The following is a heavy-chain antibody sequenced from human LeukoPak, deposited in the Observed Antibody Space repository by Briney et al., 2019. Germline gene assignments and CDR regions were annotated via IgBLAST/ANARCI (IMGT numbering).Heavy chain of an antibody. CDR2: INHSGST. CDR1: GVSFSGYY. CDR3: ARRVVTTLRDYFDY. J-gene: IGHJ4*02. Sequence: SETLSLTCAVYGVSFSGYYWSWIRQPPGKGLEWIGEINHSGSTNYNPSLKSRVTISVDTSKNQFSLKLSSVTAADTAVYYCARRVVTTLRDYFDYWGQGILVTVSS. V-gene: IGHV4-34*01. D-gene: IGHD2-21*02.